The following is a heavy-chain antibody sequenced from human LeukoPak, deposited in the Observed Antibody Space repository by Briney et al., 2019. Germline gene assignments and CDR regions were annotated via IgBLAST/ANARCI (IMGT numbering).Heavy chain of an antibody. D-gene: IGHD2-15*01. Sequence: GASVKVSCKASGYTFTGYYMHWVRQAPGQGLEWMGWINPNSGGTNYAQKFQGRVTMTRDTSISTAYMELSRLRSDDTAVYYCARLGSYCSGGSCYDDYWGQGTLVTVSS. CDR2: INPNSGGT. J-gene: IGHJ4*02. CDR3: ARLGSYCSGGSCYDDY. CDR1: GYTFTGYY. V-gene: IGHV1-2*02.